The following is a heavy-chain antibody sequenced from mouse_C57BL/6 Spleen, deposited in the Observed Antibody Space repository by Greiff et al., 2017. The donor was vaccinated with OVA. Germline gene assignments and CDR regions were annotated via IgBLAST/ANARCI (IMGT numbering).Heavy chain of an antibody. D-gene: IGHD3-2*02. Sequence: QVQLQQPGTELVKPGASVKLSCKASGYTFTSYWIEWVKQRPEHGLEWIGAIFPGSGNTNYNEKFKGKATFTADTSPSTAYLQLSSLTTEDSAIYYCSRGGQLSLRAMDYWGQGTSVTVSS. V-gene: IGHV1-9*01. CDR1: GYTFTSYW. CDR3: SRGGQLSLRAMDY. CDR2: IFPGSGNT. J-gene: IGHJ4*01.